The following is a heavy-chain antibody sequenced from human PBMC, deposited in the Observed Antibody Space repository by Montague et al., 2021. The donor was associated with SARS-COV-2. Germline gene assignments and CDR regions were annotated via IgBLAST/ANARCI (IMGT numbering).Heavy chain of an antibody. D-gene: IGHD6-19*01. CDR3: ARRDTSGWLTFDY. J-gene: IGHJ4*02. V-gene: IGHV6-1*01. Sequence: CAISGDSVSSSTVAWNWLRQSPSRGLEWLGRTYFRSSFYNDYALSVKSRLNIQPDSAKNQFSLQLTSVTPEHTAIYYCARRDTSGWLTFDYWGQGILVTVSS. CDR2: TYFRSSFYN. CDR1: GDSVSSSTVA.